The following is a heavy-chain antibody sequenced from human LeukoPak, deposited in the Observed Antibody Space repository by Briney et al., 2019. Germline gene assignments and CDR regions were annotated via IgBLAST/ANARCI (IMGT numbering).Heavy chain of an antibody. J-gene: IGHJ4*02. CDR3: ARGDRDYYGSGSYQYYFDY. V-gene: IGHV1-46*01. CDR2: INPSGGST. CDR1: GYTFTSYY. D-gene: IGHD3-10*01. Sequence: ASVKVSCKASGYTFTSYYMHWVRQAPGQGLEWMGIINPSGGSTSYAQKFQSRVTMTRDTSTSTVYMELSSLRSEDTAVYYCARGDRDYYGSGSYQYYFDYWGQGTLVTVSS.